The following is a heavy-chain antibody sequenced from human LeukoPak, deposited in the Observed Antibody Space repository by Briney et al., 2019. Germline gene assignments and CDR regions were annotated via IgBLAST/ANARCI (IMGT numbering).Heavy chain of an antibody. V-gene: IGHV1-69*04. Sequence: SVKVSCKASGGTFSSYAISWVRQAPGQGLEWMGRITPILGIANYAQKFQGRVTITADKSTSTAYMELSSLRSEDTAVYYCARDSEYSSSGVWGQGTLVTVSS. J-gene: IGHJ4*02. D-gene: IGHD6-6*01. CDR2: ITPILGIA. CDR3: ARDSEYSSSGV. CDR1: GGTFSSYA.